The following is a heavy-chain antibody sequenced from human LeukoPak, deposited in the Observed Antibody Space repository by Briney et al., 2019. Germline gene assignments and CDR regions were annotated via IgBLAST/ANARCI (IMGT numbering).Heavy chain of an antibody. Sequence: GGSLRLSCAASGFTFSSYAMSWVRQAPGKGLEWVSAISGSGGSTYYADSVKGRFTISRDNSKNTLYLQMNSLRAEDTAVYYCARALEEQLVREYYYYGMDVWGQGTTVTVSS. CDR2: ISGSGGST. J-gene: IGHJ6*02. V-gene: IGHV3-23*01. CDR3: ARALEEQLVREYYYYGMDV. D-gene: IGHD6-13*01. CDR1: GFTFSSYA.